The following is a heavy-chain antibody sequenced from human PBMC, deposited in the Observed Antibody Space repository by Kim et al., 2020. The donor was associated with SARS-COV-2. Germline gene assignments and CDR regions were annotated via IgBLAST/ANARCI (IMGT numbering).Heavy chain of an antibody. D-gene: IGHD3-22*01. Sequence: GGSLRLSCAASGFTFSSYEMNWVRQAPGKGLEWVSYISSSGSTIYYADSVKGRFTISRDNAKNSLYLQMNSLRAEDTAVYYCARVPKLLGGYYQTPNDSSGYTYWGQGTLVTVSS. J-gene: IGHJ4*02. V-gene: IGHV3-48*03. CDR2: ISSSGSTI. CDR1: GFTFSSYE. CDR3: ARVPKLLGGYYQTPNDSSGYTY.